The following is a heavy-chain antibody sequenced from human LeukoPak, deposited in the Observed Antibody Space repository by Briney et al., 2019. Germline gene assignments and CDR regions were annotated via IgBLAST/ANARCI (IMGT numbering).Heavy chain of an antibody. V-gene: IGHV3-30*18. J-gene: IGHJ4*02. D-gene: IGHD6-13*01. CDR3: AKDGDIAAAGYYFDY. CDR2: ISYDGYDK. Sequence: GGSLRLSCAASGFTFSRYGMHWVRQAPGKGLEWVAVISYDGYDKYHADSVKGRFNISRDNSKNTLYLQMNSLRAEDMAVYYCAKDGDIAAAGYYFDYWGQGTLVTVSS. CDR1: GFTFSRYG.